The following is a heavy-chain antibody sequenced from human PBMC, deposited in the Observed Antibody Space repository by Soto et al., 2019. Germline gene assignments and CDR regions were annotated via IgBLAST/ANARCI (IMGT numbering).Heavy chain of an antibody. CDR1: GGSVSSGSYY. D-gene: IGHD3-3*01. CDR3: ARANKRITIFGVVIPTFDY. V-gene: IGHV4-61*01. J-gene: IGHJ4*02. Sequence: QVQLQESGPGLVKPSETLSLTCTVSGGSVSSGSYYWSWIRQPPGKGLEWIGYIYYSGSTNYNPSLKRRVTISVDTSKNQFSLKLSSVTAADTAVYYCARANKRITIFGVVIPTFDYWGQGTLVTVSS. CDR2: IYYSGST.